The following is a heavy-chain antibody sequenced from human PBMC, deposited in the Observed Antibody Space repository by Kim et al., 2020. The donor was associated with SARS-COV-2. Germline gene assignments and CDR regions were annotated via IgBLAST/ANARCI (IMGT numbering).Heavy chain of an antibody. CDR3: ARYPLGSTNWNQRRYYYGMDV. J-gene: IGHJ6*02. CDR1: GFTFSDYY. CDR2: ISSSSSYT. V-gene: IGHV3-11*03. Sequence: GGSLRLSCAASGFTFSDYYMSWIRQAPGKGLEWVSYISSSSSYTNYADSVKGRFTISRDNAKNSLYLQMNSLRAEDTAVYYCARYPLGSTNWNQRRYYYGMDVWGQGTTVTVSS. D-gene: IGHD1-20*01.